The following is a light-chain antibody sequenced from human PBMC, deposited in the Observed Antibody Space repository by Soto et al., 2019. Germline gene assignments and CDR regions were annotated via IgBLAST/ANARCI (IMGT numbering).Light chain of an antibody. CDR1: ESINYW. Sequence: DIRMTHSPSTVYVTVGFTDSINCRASESINYWLASYQQKPGKAPKFLIYDASNLESGVPSRFSGSGSGTDFTLTISSLQTEDFATYYCQQTYSSPQTFGQGTKVDIK. J-gene: IGKJ1*01. CDR3: QQTYSSPQT. V-gene: IGKV1-39*01. CDR2: DAS.